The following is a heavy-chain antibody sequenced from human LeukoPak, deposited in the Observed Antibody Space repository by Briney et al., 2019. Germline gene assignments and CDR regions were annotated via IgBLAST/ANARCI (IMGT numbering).Heavy chain of an antibody. D-gene: IGHD6-13*01. V-gene: IGHV4-34*01. CDR1: GGSFSGYY. J-gene: IGHJ6*02. CDR3: ARGRHSSSWYPDYGMDV. Sequence: PSETLSLTCAVYGGSFSGYYWSWIRQPPGKGLEWIGEINHSGSTNYHPSLKSRVTISVDTSKNQFSLKLSSVTAADTAVYYCARGRHSSSWYPDYGMDVWGQGTTVTVSS. CDR2: INHSGST.